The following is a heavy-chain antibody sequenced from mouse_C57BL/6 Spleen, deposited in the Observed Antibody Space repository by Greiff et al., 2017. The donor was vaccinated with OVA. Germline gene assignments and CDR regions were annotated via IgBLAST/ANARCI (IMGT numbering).Heavy chain of an antibody. V-gene: IGHV3-6*01. J-gene: IGHJ3*01. D-gene: IGHD1-1*01. Sequence: EVQLQESGPGLVKPSQSLSLTCSVTGYSITSGYYWNWIRQFPGNKLEWMGYISYDGSHNYNPSLKNRIPITRDTSNNQFFLKLNSVTTEDTATYYCASYYGRWFAYWGQGTLVTVSA. CDR2: ISYDGSH. CDR1: GYSITSGYY. CDR3: ASYYGRWFAY.